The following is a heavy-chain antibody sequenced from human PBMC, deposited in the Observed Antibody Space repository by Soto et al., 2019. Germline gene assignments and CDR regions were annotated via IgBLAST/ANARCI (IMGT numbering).Heavy chain of an antibody. J-gene: IGHJ6*02. Sequence: QVQLVESGGGVVQPGRSLRLSCAASGFTFSSYAMHWVRQAPGKGLEWVAVISYDGSNKYYADSVKGRFTISRDNCKNTLYLQMNSLRAEDTAVYYCARERGMDVWGQGTTVTVSS. V-gene: IGHV3-30-3*01. CDR3: ARERGMDV. CDR2: ISYDGSNK. CDR1: GFTFSSYA.